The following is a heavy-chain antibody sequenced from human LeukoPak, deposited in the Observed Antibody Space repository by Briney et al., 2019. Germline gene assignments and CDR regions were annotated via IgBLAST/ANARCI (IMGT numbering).Heavy chain of an antibody. D-gene: IGHD6-13*01. CDR1: GYTFTGYY. J-gene: IGHJ6*02. V-gene: IGHV1-2*02. CDR3: ARASDRSSWYASNYYYYGMDV. Sequence: ASVKVSCKACGYTFTGYYMHWVRQAPGQGPEWMGWINPNSGGTNYAQKFQGRVTMTRDTSISTAYMELSRLRSDDTAVYYCARASDRSSWYASNYYYYGMDVWGQGTTVSVSS. CDR2: INPNSGGT.